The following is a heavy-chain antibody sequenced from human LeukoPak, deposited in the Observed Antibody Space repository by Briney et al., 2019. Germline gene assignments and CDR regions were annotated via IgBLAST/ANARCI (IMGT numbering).Heavy chain of an antibody. CDR1: GGSFSSGRSY. Sequence: PSETLSLTCTVSGGSFSSGRSYWGWFRQAPGKGLEWIGNMYYSGSTYYNPSLKSRVTISIDASNNQFSLKLSSLTAADTAVYYCARGINWPPQDYFDFWGQGIMVTVSS. CDR2: MYYSGST. V-gene: IGHV4-39*01. J-gene: IGHJ4*02. CDR3: ARGINWPPQDYFDF. D-gene: IGHD1-1*01.